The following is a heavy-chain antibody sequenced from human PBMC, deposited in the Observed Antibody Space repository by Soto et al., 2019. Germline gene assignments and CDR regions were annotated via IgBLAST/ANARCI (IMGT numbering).Heavy chain of an antibody. CDR1: GFTFSSYG. J-gene: IGHJ6*03. Sequence: QVQLVESGGGVVQPGRSLRLSCAATGFTFSSYGMHWVRQAPGKGLERVAVIWYDGSNKYYADSVKGRFTISRDNSKNTLYRQMNSLRAEDTAVYYCARAIAAAGTYYYYYMAVWGKGTTVTVSS. V-gene: IGHV3-33*01. CDR3: ARAIAAAGTYYYYYMAV. CDR2: IWYDGSNK. D-gene: IGHD6-13*01.